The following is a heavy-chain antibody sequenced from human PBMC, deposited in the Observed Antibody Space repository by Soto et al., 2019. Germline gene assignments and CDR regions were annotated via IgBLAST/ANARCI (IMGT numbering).Heavy chain of an antibody. CDR2: LYYGRSA. J-gene: IGHJ4*02. CDR1: GDSISSYY. CDR3: ALRSVAVEPEY. D-gene: IGHD2-15*01. V-gene: IGHV4-59*01. Sequence: QVQLQESGPGLVKPSQTLSLTCAVSGDSISSYYCMWIRQPPGKGPESIGYLYYGRSANYDPSLKSRVTLSVDTSTNQCSLPLSSRTAADPAVCYGALRSVAVEPEYWGQGPLVTVSS.